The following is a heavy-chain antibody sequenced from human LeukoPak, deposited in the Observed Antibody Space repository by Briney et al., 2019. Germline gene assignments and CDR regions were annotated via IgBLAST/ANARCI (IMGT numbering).Heavy chain of an antibody. J-gene: IGHJ4*02. Sequence: GRSLRLSCAASGFTFSSYGMHWVRQAPGKGLEWVAVISYDGSNKYYADSVKGRFTISRDNSKNTLYLQMNSLRAEDTAVYYCAKGLLVGAPDYWGQGTLVTVSS. CDR2: ISYDGSNK. D-gene: IGHD1-26*01. CDR1: GFTFSSYG. CDR3: AKGLLVGAPDY. V-gene: IGHV3-30*18.